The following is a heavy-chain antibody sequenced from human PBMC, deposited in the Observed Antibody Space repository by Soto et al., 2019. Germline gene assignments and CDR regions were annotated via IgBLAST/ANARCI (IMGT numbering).Heavy chain of an antibody. V-gene: IGHV2-70*01. CDR3: ARTPGAYRTSNWATMDV. CDR1: GFSLATSSMC. CDR2: IDWDDDK. Sequence: SGPTLVNPTQTLTLTCSFSGFSLATSSMCXSWIRQPPGKALEWLALIDWDDDKFYSTSLKTRLTISKDTSKNQVVLTMTNMDPVDTATYYCARTPGAYRTSNWATMDVWGQGTPVTVSS. D-gene: IGHD1-26*01. J-gene: IGHJ6*02.